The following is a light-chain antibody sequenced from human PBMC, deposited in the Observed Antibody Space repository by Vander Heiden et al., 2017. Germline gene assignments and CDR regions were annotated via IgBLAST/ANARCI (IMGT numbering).Light chain of an antibody. CDR2: EDA. CDR3: TQSEIQPCT. CDR1: QSVSSW. J-gene: IGKJ2*02. Sequence: RMILNTTTLSASVGDRVTLTCRASQSVSSWLAWYQQKPGEATNILINEDASLKSGASSRFSGVVSGTVYMLPISCVYRGVFFTYYCTQSEIQPCTFGQGTKVEIK. V-gene: IGKV1-5*01.